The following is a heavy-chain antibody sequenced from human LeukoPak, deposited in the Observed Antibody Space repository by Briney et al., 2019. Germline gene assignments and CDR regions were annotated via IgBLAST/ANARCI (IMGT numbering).Heavy chain of an antibody. CDR1: GFTLSGYG. CDR2: IYSGGST. D-gene: IGHD3-10*01. J-gene: IGHJ6*02. CDR3: ARDDYYGSGYYYGMDV. V-gene: IGHV3-NL1*01. Sequence: GGSLRLSCAASGFTLSGYGMHWVRQAPGKGLEWVSVIYSGGSTYYADSVKGRFTISRDNSKNTLYLQMDSLRAEDTAVYYCARDDYYGSGYYYGMDVWGQGTTVTVSS.